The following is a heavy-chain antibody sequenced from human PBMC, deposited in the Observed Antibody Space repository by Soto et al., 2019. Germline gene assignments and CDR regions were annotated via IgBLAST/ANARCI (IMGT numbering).Heavy chain of an antibody. Sequence: QVQLVQSGAEVKKPGSSVKVSCKASGGTFSSYAISWVRQAPGQGLEWMGGIIPIFGTANYAQKFQGRVTITADESTSTAYMELSSLSSEDTAVYYCARDKRTYYYDSSGYYHYVRYYFDYWGQGTLVTVSS. D-gene: IGHD3-22*01. V-gene: IGHV1-69*01. CDR1: GGTFSSYA. J-gene: IGHJ4*02. CDR2: IIPIFGTA. CDR3: ARDKRTYYYDSSGYYHYVRYYFDY.